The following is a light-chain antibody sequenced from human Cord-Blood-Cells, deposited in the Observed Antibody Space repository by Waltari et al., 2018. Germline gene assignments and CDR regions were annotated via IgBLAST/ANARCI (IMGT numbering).Light chain of an antibody. V-gene: IGLV2-14*03. Sequence: QSALTQPASVSGSPGQSITISCTGTSSDVGGYNYVSWYQQQPGKAPELMIYDVSNQTSGFSKRFCGSRSGNTASLTISGLQAEDEADYYCSSYTSSSPYVFGTGTKVTVL. CDR3: SSYTSSSPYV. CDR2: DVS. J-gene: IGLJ1*01. CDR1: SSDVGGYNY.